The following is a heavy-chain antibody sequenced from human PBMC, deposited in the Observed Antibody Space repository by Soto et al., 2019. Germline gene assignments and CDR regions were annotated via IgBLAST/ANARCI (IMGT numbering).Heavy chain of an antibody. D-gene: IGHD1-26*01. Sequence: SVKVSCKASGGTFSSYAISWVRQAPGQGLEWMGGIIPIFGTANYAQKFQGRVTTTADESTSTAYMELSSLRSEDTAVYYCATNSGSSLGHAFDIWGQGTMVTVSS. CDR3: ATNSGSSLGHAFDI. V-gene: IGHV1-69*13. CDR2: IIPIFGTA. J-gene: IGHJ3*02. CDR1: GGTFSSYA.